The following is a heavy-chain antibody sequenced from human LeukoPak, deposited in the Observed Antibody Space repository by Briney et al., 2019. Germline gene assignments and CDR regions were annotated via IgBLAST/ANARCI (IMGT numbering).Heavy chain of an antibody. V-gene: IGHV5-10-1*01. D-gene: IGHD6-6*01. CDR1: GSRFTSYG. J-gene: IGHJ4*02. CDR2: IGPSESYT. Sequence: GESLEISGKGSGSRFTSYGISGVRQMPGKGLEWMGRIGPSESYTNYSPSFQGHITISADKSISTAYLQWSSLKASDTAMYYCARFKGSSVDYWGQGTLVTVSS. CDR3: ARFKGSSVDY.